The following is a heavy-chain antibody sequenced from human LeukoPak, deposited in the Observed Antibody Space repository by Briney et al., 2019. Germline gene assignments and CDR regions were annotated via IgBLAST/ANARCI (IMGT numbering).Heavy chain of an antibody. V-gene: IGHV4-61*02. CDR2: IYTSGST. D-gene: IGHD3-22*01. J-gene: IGHJ4*02. CDR1: GGSISSGGYY. CDR3: ARETLYYDSSGYYY. Sequence: SETLSLTCTVSGGSISSGGYYWSWIRQPAGKGLEWIGRIYTSGSTNYNPSLKSRVTISVDTSKNQFSLKLSSVTAADTAVYYCARETLYYDSSGYYYWGQGTLVTVSS.